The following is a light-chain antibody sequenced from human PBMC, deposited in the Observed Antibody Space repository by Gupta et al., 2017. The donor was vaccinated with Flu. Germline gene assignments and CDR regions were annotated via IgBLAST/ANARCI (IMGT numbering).Light chain of an antibody. V-gene: IGLV2-11*01. CDR3: CSYAASSTLF. CDR2: DVT. CDR1: SSDVGGYNY. Sequence: QSALTQPRSVSGSPGQSVTISCTGTSSDVGGYNYVSWYQQHPGKAPKLMIYDVTERPSGVPDRFSGSKSDNTASLTISGLQAEDEADYYCCSYAASSTLFFGGGTRLTVL. J-gene: IGLJ2*01.